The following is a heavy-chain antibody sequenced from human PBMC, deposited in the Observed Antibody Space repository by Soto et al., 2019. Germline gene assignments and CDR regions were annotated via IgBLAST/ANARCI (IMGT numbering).Heavy chain of an antibody. CDR1: GFTFSSLW. CDR2: INTDGSTI. V-gene: IGHV3-74*01. CDR3: AWEWATQGWVYDY. D-gene: IGHD5-12*01. Sequence: EVQLVESGGGLVQPGGSLRLSCAASGFTFSSLWMHWVRQVPGKGLVWVSRINTDGSTITYADSVKGRFTSSRDNAQNTLYLQMNSLRAEDTAVYYCAWEWATQGWVYDYWGQGTLVTVSS. J-gene: IGHJ4*02.